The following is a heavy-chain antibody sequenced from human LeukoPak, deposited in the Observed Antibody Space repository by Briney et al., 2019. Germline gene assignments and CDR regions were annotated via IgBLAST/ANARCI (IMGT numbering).Heavy chain of an antibody. CDR1: GGSISSSSHY. J-gene: IGHJ4*02. Sequence: SETLSLTCTVSGGSISSSSHYWGWIRQPPGKGLEWIGSIYYSGSTYYNPSLKSRVTISVDTSKNQFSLKLSSVTAADTAVYYCATRRELLWGVCFDYWGRGTLVTVSS. V-gene: IGHV4-39*01. CDR2: IYYSGST. CDR3: ATRRELLWGVCFDY. D-gene: IGHD1-26*01.